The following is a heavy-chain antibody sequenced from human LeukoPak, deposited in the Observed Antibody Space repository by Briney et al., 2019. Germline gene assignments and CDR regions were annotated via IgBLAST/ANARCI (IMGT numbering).Heavy chain of an antibody. Sequence: GGSLRLSCAASGFTFSDYSMNWVRQATGKGLEWVSYISSIGATIYYADSVKGRFTISRDNSKKTLYLQLNSLRAEDTAVYYCAKSQRGYYPRRTYYYYMDVWGKGTTVTVSS. D-gene: IGHD1-26*01. CDR1: GFTFSDYS. V-gene: IGHV3-48*03. CDR2: ISSIGATI. CDR3: AKSQRGYYPRRTYYYYMDV. J-gene: IGHJ6*03.